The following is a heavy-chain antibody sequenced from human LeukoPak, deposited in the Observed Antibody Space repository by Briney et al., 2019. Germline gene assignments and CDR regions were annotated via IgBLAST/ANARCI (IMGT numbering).Heavy chain of an antibody. Sequence: GSLRLSCAASGFTFSSYWMSGVRQAPGKGLDWVANIKQDGSEKYYVESVKGRFTISRDNAKNSLYLQMNSLRAEDTAVYYCARDQNYYDSSGYYYPEYFQHWGQGTLVTVSS. V-gene: IGHV3-7*01. J-gene: IGHJ1*01. D-gene: IGHD3-22*01. CDR1: GFTFSSYW. CDR2: IKQDGSEK. CDR3: ARDQNYYDSSGYYYPEYFQH.